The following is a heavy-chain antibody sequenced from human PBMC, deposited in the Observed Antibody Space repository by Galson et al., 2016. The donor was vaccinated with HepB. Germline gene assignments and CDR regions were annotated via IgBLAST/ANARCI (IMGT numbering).Heavy chain of an antibody. CDR1: GFSFSSYA. Sequence: SLRLSCAASGFSFSSYAMSWVRQAPGKGLEWVSGLSGYGGGIYYADSVKGRFTISRDNSKNTLFLQMNRLRVEDTAVYYCVKDFGDPGEVVLAFGGPIVHGCFDRWGQGTPVSVSS. J-gene: IGHJ4*02. CDR2: LSGYGGGI. V-gene: IGHV3-23*01. CDR3: VKDFGDPGEVVLAFGGPIVHGCFDR. D-gene: IGHD3-10*01.